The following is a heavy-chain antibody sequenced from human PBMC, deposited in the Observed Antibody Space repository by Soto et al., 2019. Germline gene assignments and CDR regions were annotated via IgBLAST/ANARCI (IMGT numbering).Heavy chain of an antibody. V-gene: IGHV1-69*06. Sequence: QVVLLQSGAEVKEPGSSVMVSCQVSGSTFNNFAFSWVRQAPGHGPEWMGGIVVDSNTAEYSQRFQDRVTITADTSTDTLYMELGSLTFEDTAVYYCARAIKRWEVNYYFDFWGQGPLVTVSS. CDR3: ARAIKRWEVNYYFDF. D-gene: IGHD1-26*01. J-gene: IGHJ4*02. CDR1: GSTFNNFA. CDR2: IVVDSNTA.